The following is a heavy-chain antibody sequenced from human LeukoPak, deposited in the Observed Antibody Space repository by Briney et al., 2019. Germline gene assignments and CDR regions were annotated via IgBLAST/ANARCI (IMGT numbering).Heavy chain of an antibody. J-gene: IGHJ3*02. V-gene: IGHV3-23*01. CDR2: ISGSGGST. Sequence: GGSLRLSCAASGFTFSSYAMSWVRQAPGKGLEWVSAISGSGGSTYYADSVKGRFTISRDNSKNTLYLQMNSLRAEDTAVYYCAKTGRSGHYDSSGYSDDAFDIWGQGTMVTVSS. CDR3: AKTGRSGHYDSSGYSDDAFDI. D-gene: IGHD3-22*01. CDR1: GFTFSSYA.